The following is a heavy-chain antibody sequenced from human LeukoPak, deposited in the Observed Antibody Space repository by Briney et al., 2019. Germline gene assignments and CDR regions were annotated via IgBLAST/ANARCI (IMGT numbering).Heavy chain of an antibody. J-gene: IGHJ4*02. CDR2: FDPEDGET. Sequence: ASVKVSFKVSGYTLTELSMHWVRQAPGKGLEWMGGFDPEDGETIYAQKFQGRVTMTEDTSTDTAYMELSSLRSEDTAVYYCATKPKRVTTVRDYYFDYWGQGTLVTVSS. CDR1: GYTLTELS. D-gene: IGHD4-17*01. V-gene: IGHV1-24*01. CDR3: ATKPKRVTTVRDYYFDY.